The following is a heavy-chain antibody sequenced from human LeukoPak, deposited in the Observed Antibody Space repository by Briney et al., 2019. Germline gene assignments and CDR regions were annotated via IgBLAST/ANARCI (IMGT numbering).Heavy chain of an antibody. D-gene: IGHD1-26*01. CDR1: GFTLSSYW. CDR3: ARDRGLNWFDP. J-gene: IGHJ5*02. Sequence: GGSLRLSCAASGFTLSSYWMHWVRQAPGKGLVWVSRISSDGSSTSYADSVKGRFTISRDNAENTLYLQMNSLRVEGTAVYYCARDRGLNWFDPWGQGTLVTVSS. V-gene: IGHV3-74*01. CDR2: ISSDGSST.